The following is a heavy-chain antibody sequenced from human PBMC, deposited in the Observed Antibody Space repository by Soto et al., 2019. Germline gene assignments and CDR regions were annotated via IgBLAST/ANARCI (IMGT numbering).Heavy chain of an antibody. CDR2: IYWDDDK. D-gene: IGHD3-10*01. Sequence: QITLKESGPTLVRPTQTLTLTCSFSGFSLTTRGAGVGWIRQPPGKALEWLALIYWDDDKRFSPSLRSKLTIIKDSPRNQVVLSMTNTDPVDTANCYCAHRQRDYYGSGSFDYWGQGTLVTVSS. CDR1: GFSLTTRGAG. CDR3: AHRQRDYYGSGSFDY. V-gene: IGHV2-5*02. J-gene: IGHJ4*02.